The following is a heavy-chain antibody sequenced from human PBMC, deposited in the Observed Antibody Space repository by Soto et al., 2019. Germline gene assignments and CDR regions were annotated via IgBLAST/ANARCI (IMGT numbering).Heavy chain of an antibody. CDR2: IYHSGST. V-gene: IGHV4-38-2*01. CDR3: ARVGLGGFLESYYYGMDV. CDR1: GYSISSGYY. Sequence: SETASLTCAVSGYSISSGYYWGWIRQPPGKGLEWIGSIYHSGSTYYNPSLKSRVTISVDTSKNQFSLKLSSVTAADTAVYYCARVGLGGFLESYYYGMDVWGQGITVTVSS. D-gene: IGHD3-3*01. J-gene: IGHJ6*02.